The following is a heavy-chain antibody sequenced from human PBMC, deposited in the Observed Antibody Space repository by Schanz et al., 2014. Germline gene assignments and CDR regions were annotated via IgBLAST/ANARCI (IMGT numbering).Heavy chain of an antibody. CDR2: IDPGESYT. Sequence: EVLLAQSGPAVKKPGESLRISCKASGYFFSHYWITWVRQVPGKGLEWMGRIDPGESYTNYSPSFQGHVAISVDKSSSTAYLQWSSLRPSDTAMYYCARLGYDSNGSYYTFKDYWGQGTLVIVSS. CDR3: ARLGYDSNGSYYTFKDY. V-gene: IGHV5-10-1*03. D-gene: IGHD3-22*01. CDR1: GYFFSHYW. J-gene: IGHJ4*02.